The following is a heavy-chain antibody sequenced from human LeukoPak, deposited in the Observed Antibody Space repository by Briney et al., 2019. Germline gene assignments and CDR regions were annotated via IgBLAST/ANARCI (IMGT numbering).Heavy chain of an antibody. CDR3: ARMTTVMREVRVWFDP. Sequence: SETLSLTCTVSGGSISSGGYYWSWIRQHPGKGLEWIGYIYYSGSTYYNPSLKSRVTISVDTSKNQFSLKLSSVTAADTAVYYCARMTTVMREVRVWFDPWGQGTLVTVSS. CDR1: GGSISSGGYY. V-gene: IGHV4-31*03. J-gene: IGHJ5*02. D-gene: IGHD4-11*01. CDR2: IYYSGST.